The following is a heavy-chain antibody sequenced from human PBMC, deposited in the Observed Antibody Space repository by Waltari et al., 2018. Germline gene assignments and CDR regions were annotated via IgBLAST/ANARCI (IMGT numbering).Heavy chain of an antibody. Sequence: EVQLVESGGGLVQPGGSMRLSCAAPGLAISNSWMNWVRQAAGRGLEWVASIRQDGGEKKYVDSVKGRFTISRDNTNNSVFLQMNSLTAEDTAVYYCVGGRGWLPDYWGQGILVTVSS. J-gene: IGHJ4*02. CDR3: VGGRGWLPDY. D-gene: IGHD6-19*01. CDR2: IRQDGGEK. CDR1: GLAISNSW. V-gene: IGHV3-7*01.